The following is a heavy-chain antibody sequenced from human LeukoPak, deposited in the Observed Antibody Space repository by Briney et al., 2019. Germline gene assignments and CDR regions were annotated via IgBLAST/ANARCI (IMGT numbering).Heavy chain of an antibody. J-gene: IGHJ4*02. D-gene: IGHD1-26*01. CDR1: GFTFSYYG. CDR2: IRYTARDK. CDR3: AKDSSGSYYLDFDY. V-gene: IGHV3-30*02. Sequence: GGSLRLSCAASGFTFSYYGMHWVRQAPGKGLEWVAFIRYTARDKYYADSVKGRFTISRDNSKNTLYLQMNSLRAEDTAVYYCAKDSSGSYYLDFDYWGQGTLVTASS.